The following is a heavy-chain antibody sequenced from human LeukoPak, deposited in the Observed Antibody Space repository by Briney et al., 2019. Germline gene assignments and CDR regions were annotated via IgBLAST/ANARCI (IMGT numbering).Heavy chain of an antibody. V-gene: IGHV3-30-3*01. Sequence: PGGSLRLSCTASAFTFDNFPMHWVRQAPGKGLDWVALILKDGSNAFYADSVKGRFTTSRDNSGNTLFLQMNSLRAEDTGIYYCARDFHHFFDYCGQGTLVTVSS. CDR1: AFTFDNFP. J-gene: IGHJ4*02. D-gene: IGHD2/OR15-2a*01. CDR2: ILKDGSNA. CDR3: ARDFHHFFDY.